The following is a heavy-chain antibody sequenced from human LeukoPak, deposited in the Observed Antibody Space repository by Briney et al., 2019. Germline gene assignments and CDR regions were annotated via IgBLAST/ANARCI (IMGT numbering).Heavy chain of an antibody. D-gene: IGHD2-21*02. CDR1: GYTFTSYG. Sequence: ASVKVSCKASGYTFTSYGISWVRQAPGQGLEWMGGIIPIFGTANYAQKFQGRVTITADESTSTAYMELSSLRSEDTAVYYCARDGPNCGGDCHYHYWGQGTLVTVSS. CDR2: IIPIFGTA. CDR3: ARDGPNCGGDCHYHY. J-gene: IGHJ4*02. V-gene: IGHV1-69*13.